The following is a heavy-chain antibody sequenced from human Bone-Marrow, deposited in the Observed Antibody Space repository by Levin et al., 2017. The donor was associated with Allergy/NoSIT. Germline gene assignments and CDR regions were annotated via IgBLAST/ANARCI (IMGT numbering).Heavy chain of an antibody. J-gene: IGHJ4*02. CDR3: ARGEAVAALDY. CDR2: INYSGIP. V-gene: IGHV4-34*01. Sequence: GSLRLSCAVYGASFSGYYWTWIRQTPGKGLEWIGDINYSGIPNYNPSFKSRVTISLDTSKTQFSLNLISLTAADTAVYYCARGEAVAALDYWGQGTLVTVSS. CDR1: GASFSGYY. D-gene: IGHD6-19*01.